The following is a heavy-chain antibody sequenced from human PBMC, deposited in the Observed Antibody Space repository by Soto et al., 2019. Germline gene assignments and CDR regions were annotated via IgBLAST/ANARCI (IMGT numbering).Heavy chain of an antibody. Sequence: QVQLVQSGAEVKKPGASVKVSCKASGYTFTSYDISWVRQATGQGLEWMGWMSPSSGTTGFVQKFQGRVTVTRDTSISTAYMEVTSLTSEDTAVYYSARTIFGVATYYFDYWGQGTLVTVSS. CDR3: ARTIFGVATYYFDY. D-gene: IGHD3-3*01. CDR2: MSPSSGTT. CDR1: GYTFTSYD. V-gene: IGHV1-8*01. J-gene: IGHJ4*02.